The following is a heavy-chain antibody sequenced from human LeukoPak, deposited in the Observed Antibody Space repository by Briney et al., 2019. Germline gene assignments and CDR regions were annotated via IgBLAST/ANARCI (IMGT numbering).Heavy chain of an antibody. V-gene: IGHV4-61*02. J-gene: IGHJ6*03. CDR2: IYTSGSA. D-gene: IGHD3-3*01. CDR1: GGSISSGSYY. CDR3: ARDGTIFGNYYMDV. Sequence: PSETLSLTCTVSGGSISSGSYYWSWIRQPAGKGLEWIGRIYTSGSANYNPSLRSRVTISVDTSKNQFSLKLSSVTAADTAVYYCARDGTIFGNYYMDVWGKGTTVTVSS.